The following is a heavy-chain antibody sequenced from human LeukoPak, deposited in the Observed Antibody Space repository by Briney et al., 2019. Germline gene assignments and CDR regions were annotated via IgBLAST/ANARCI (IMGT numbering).Heavy chain of an antibody. CDR2: ISSGSTYI. Sequence: GGSLRLSCTASGFTFSSYSMNWVRQAPGKGLQWVSSISSGSTYIYYADSLKGRFTISRDNTKNSLYLQMNSLRGEDAAVYYSARGDGATPPDVFDVWGQGTMVTVSS. CDR3: ARGDGATPPDVFDV. V-gene: IGHV3-21*01. J-gene: IGHJ3*01. CDR1: GFTFSSYS. D-gene: IGHD3-10*01.